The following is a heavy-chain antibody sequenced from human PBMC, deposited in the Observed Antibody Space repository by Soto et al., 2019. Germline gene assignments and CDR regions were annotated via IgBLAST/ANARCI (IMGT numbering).Heavy chain of an antibody. V-gene: IGHV4-39*01. J-gene: IGHJ5*02. CDR2: IYYSGST. CDR1: GVSIISSSYY. CDR3: ARSSPSVFWSGYYLGVGFYL. Sequence: SETLSLTCTVSGVSIISSSYYWVWIRQPPGKGLEWIGSIYYSGSTYYNPSLKSRVTISVDTSKNQFSLKLSSVTAADTAVYYCARSSPSVFWSGYYLGVGFYLCGQGTLV. D-gene: IGHD3-3*01.